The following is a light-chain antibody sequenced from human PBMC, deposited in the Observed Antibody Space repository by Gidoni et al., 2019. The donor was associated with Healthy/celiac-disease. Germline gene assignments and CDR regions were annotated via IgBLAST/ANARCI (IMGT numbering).Light chain of an antibody. Sequence: EIVLTQSPATLSVSPGERATLSCRASQSVSSNLAWYQQKPGQAPRLLIYGASTRATGIPARFSGSGSGTEVTLTSSSRQSEDFAVYYCQQYNNWPPYTFGQGTKLEIK. V-gene: IGKV3-15*01. CDR3: QQYNNWPPYT. J-gene: IGKJ2*01. CDR2: GAS. CDR1: QSVSSN.